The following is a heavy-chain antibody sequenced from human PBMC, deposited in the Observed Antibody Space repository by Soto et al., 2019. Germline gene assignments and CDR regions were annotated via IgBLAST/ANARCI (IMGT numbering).Heavy chain of an antibody. V-gene: IGHV4-28*01. J-gene: IGHJ4*02. D-gene: IGHD1-26*01. CDR2: IYYSGTT. Sequence: QVQLQESGPGLVKPSDTLSLTCAVSGYSISSSNWWGWIRQPPGKGLEWIGYIYYSGTTYNNPSLKVRVTLSVDTSKNQFSLKLTSVTAVDTAVYYCARREIQGPIDYWGQGTLVTVSS. CDR1: GYSISSSNW. CDR3: ARREIQGPIDY.